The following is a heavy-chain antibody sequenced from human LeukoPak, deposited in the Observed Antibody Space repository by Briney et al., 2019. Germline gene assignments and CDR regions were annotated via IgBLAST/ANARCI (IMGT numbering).Heavy chain of an antibody. CDR3: ATGVWFATP. D-gene: IGHD3-10*01. CDR2: IWNDGINK. V-gene: IGHV3-33*02. CDR1: GFTLRGFG. J-gene: IGHJ5*02. Sequence: PGGSLRLSCAASGFTLRGFGVHWVRRAPGKGLEWLAGIWNDGINKYYADSAKGRFTISRDNVMNTVSLPIDSLGVEDTAVYYCATGVWFATPWGQGTLVTVSS.